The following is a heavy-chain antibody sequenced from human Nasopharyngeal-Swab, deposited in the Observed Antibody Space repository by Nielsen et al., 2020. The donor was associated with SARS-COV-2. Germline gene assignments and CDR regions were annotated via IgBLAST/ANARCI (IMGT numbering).Heavy chain of an antibody. CDR3: ATDRGVTTTPGRSQMDV. CDR2: FDPEDGET. Sequence: APVKVSCKVSGYTLTELSMHWVRQAPGKGLEWMGGFDPEDGETIYAQKFQGRVTMTEDTSTDTAYMELSSLRSEDTAVYYCATDRGVTTTPGRSQMDVWGQGTTVTVSS. D-gene: IGHD4-17*01. V-gene: IGHV1-24*01. CDR1: GYTLTELS. J-gene: IGHJ6*02.